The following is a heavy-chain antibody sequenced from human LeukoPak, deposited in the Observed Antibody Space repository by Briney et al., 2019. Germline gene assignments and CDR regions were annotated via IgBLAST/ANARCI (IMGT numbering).Heavy chain of an antibody. CDR2: IYHSGST. CDR3: ASSASIVLMVYATDY. V-gene: IGHV4-38-2*01. Sequence: PETLSLTCAVSGYSISSGYYWGWIRQPPGKGLEWIGSIYHSGSTYYNPSLKSRVTISVDTSKNQFSLKLSSVTAADTAVYYCASSASIVLMVYATDYWGQGTLVTVSS. J-gene: IGHJ4*02. D-gene: IGHD2-8*01. CDR1: GYSISSGYY.